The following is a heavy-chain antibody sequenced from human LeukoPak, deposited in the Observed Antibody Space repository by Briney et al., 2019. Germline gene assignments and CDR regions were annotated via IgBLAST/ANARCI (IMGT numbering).Heavy chain of an antibody. Sequence: GTLSLTCGVSGGSISNTNWWSWVRQPPGQGLEWIGEISLTGLTHYNPSLESRVTVSLDKSKNQLSLNLTSVTAADTAVYYCSRENGAFSPFGYWGQGTLVTVLS. CDR1: GGSISNTNW. CDR2: ISLTGLT. V-gene: IGHV4-4*02. J-gene: IGHJ4*02. D-gene: IGHD2-8*01. CDR3: SRENGAFSPFGY.